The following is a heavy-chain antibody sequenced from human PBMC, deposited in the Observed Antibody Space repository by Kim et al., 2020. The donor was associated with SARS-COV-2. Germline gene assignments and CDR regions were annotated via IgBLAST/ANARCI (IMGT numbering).Heavy chain of an antibody. CDR1: GFIFSDYY. CDR2: ITDSGDI. Sequence: LSLTCAASGFIFSDYYMSWIRQAPGGGLEWISFITDSGDIYYTESVKGRFTVSRDNAKNSLYLQMNSLRAEDTAVYYCATSSQRGYSYMSYWGQGTLVTVSS. CDR3: ATSSQRGYSYMSY. J-gene: IGHJ4*02. V-gene: IGHV3-11*01. D-gene: IGHD5-18*01.